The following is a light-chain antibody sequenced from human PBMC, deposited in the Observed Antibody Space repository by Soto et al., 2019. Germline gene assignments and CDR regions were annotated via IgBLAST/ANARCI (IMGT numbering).Light chain of an antibody. CDR3: QQYNNWPPIT. J-gene: IGKJ5*01. CDR2: GSS. V-gene: IGKV3-20*01. CDR1: QSVTSSY. Sequence: EILLTQSPGTLSLSPGERATLSCRASQSVTSSYSAWYQQKPGHAPRLVIYGSSIRTSGIPDSFSGSGSGTDFTLTISRLEHDDFAVYYCQQYNNWPPITFGQGTRLENK.